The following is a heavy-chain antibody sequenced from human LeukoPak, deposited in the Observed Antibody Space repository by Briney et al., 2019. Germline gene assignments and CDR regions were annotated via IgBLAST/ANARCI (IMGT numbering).Heavy chain of an antibody. D-gene: IGHD4-17*01. CDR2: IYSDGTT. V-gene: IGHV3-53*04. J-gene: IGHJ3*01. CDR1: GFTVTSNY. Sequence: GGSLRLSCVPSGFTVTSNYVSWVRQAPGKGLEWVSVIYSDGTTYYAASVKGRFTISKHISKNTMYLQMNSLRVEDTAMYYCASSDFGAYCGAFDVWGQGTRVVVSS. CDR3: ASSDFGAYCGAFDV.